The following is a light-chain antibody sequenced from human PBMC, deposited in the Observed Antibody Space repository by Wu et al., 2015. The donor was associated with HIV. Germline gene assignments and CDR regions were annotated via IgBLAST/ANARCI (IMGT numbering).Light chain of an antibody. CDR3: QHRFNWPRT. CDR2: DAS. V-gene: IGKV3-11*01. J-gene: IGKJ1*01. CDR1: QSVGSY. Sequence: EIVLTQSPATLSLSPGERATLSCRASQSVGSYLAWYQQKPGQVPRLLICDASXRAPGIPARFSGSGSGTDFTLTISSLEPEDFAVYYCQHRFNWPRTFGRGTKVEIK.